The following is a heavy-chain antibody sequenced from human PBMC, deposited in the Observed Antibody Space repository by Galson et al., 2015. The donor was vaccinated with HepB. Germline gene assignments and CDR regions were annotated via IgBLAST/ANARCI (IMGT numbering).Heavy chain of an antibody. J-gene: IGHJ4*02. CDR2: ISYDGSNK. Sequence: SLRLSCAASGFTFSSYAMHWVRQAPGKGLEWVAVISYDGSNKYYADSVKGRFTISRDNSKNTLYLQMNSLRAEDTAVYYCARDLRGSGSYRWSLVFDYWGQGTLVTVSS. CDR3: ARDLRGSGSYRWSLVFDY. D-gene: IGHD3-10*01. CDR1: GFTFSSYA. V-gene: IGHV3-30-3*01.